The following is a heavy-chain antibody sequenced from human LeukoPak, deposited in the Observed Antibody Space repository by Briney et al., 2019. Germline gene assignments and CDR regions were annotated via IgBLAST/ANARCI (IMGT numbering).Heavy chain of an antibody. D-gene: IGHD3-10*01. CDR3: ARDRLTTKYYYGSGSYKPNNWFDP. J-gene: IGHJ5*02. CDR2: INHSGST. V-gene: IGHV4-34*01. CDR1: GGSFSGYY. Sequence: SETLSLTCAVYGGSFSGYYWSWIRQPPGKGLKWIGEINHSGSTNYNPSLKSRVTISVDTSKNQFSLKLSSVTAADTAVYYCARDRLTTKYYYGSGSYKPNNWFDPWGQGTLVTVSS.